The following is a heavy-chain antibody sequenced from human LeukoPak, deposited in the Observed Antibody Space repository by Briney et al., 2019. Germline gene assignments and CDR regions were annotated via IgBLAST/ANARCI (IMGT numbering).Heavy chain of an antibody. CDR2: IYYSGST. Sequence: SETLSLTCTVSGGSISSYYWSWIRQPPGKGLEWIGYIYYSGSTNYNPSLKSRVTISVDTSKNQFSLKLSSVTAADTAVFYCARYGSGSSYFGYWGQGTLVTVSS. J-gene: IGHJ4*02. D-gene: IGHD3-10*01. CDR1: GGSISSYY. CDR3: ARYGSGSSYFGY. V-gene: IGHV4-59*12.